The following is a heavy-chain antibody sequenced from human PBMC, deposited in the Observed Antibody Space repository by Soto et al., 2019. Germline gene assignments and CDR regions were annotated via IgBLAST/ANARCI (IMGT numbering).Heavy chain of an antibody. CDR1: AFSLSTGGVG. J-gene: IGHJ6*02. CDR3: IHSRCGGDCLQSYASYYYYGMDV. V-gene: IGHV2-5*02. Sequence: SGPTLVNPTQTLTLTCTFSAFSLSTGGVGVGWIRQPPEKALEWLALIYWDDDKRYSPSLISRLTITKDTSKYQVVLTMTNMDPVDTATYYCIHSRCGGDCLQSYASYYYYGMDVWGQGTTVTVSS. CDR2: IYWDDDK. D-gene: IGHD2-21*02.